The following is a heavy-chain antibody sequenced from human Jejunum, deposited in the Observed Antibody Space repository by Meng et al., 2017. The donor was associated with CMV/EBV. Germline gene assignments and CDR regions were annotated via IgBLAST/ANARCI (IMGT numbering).Heavy chain of an antibody. D-gene: IGHD5-12*01. CDR3: ARRVHSGYDIFDN. V-gene: IGHV7-4-1*02. Sequence: KACGNTGTSDAIKWMRQAPGQGLEWMGWINANTGTQKYGRQRTRPFVFSLNSSVNTAYMEISSLETTETAIYYGARRVHSGYDIFDNWGQGTLVTVSS. CDR1: GNTGTSDA. J-gene: IGHJ4*02. CDR2: INANTGTQ.